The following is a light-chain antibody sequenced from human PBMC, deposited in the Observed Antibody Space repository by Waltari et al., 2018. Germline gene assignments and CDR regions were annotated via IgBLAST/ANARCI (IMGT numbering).Light chain of an antibody. V-gene: IGKV1-5*03. J-gene: IGKJ2*01. Sequence: DIQMTQSPSTLSASVGDRVTITCRASQSIDTWLAWYQQKPGKAPKVLIYLASNLEGGVPSRFSGSGSGTEFTRTISSLQPDDAATYYCQQYSRFSYTFGQGTKVGIK. CDR3: QQYSRFSYT. CDR1: QSIDTW. CDR2: LAS.